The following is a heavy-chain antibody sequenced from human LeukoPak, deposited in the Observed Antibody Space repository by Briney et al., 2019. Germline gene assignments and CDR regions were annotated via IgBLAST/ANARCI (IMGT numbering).Heavy chain of an antibody. CDR2: IRTKPNNYAT. J-gene: IGHJ4*02. CDR1: GFTFSDSA. Sequence: GGSLRLSCAASGFTFSDSAIHWVRQASGKGLEWVGRIRTKPNNYATSYAASVAGRFALSRDDSKNTAYLQMNSLKTEDTAVYYCTTSFDWLLDNWGQGTLVTVSS. V-gene: IGHV3-73*01. D-gene: IGHD3-9*01. CDR3: TTSFDWLLDN.